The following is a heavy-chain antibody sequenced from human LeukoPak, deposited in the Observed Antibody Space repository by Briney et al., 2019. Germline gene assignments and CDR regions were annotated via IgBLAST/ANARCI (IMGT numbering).Heavy chain of an antibody. CDR2: ISGSADNT. CDR1: GFTLSSYA. CDR3: AEQGFGC. V-gene: IGHV3-23*01. J-gene: IGHJ4*02. Sequence: PGGSLRLSCTASGFTLSSYAMSWVRQAPGEGLEWVSTISGSADNTNYAEAVKGRFTISRDNSKNTMYLQVNSLRAEDTAVYYCAEQGFGCWGQGTLATVSS.